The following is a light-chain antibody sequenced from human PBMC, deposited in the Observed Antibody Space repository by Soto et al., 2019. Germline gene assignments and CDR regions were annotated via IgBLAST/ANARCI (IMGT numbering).Light chain of an antibody. Sequence: EIRLTQSPGTLSLSPGESATLSCKASQTPSGTYFAWYRQAPGQAPRLLVYGPSLRATGIPDRFSDSGSRIELNLTFNKVEPEDFAMDYWHQFGSSPFTFGPRTRV. CDR1: QTPSGTY. CDR2: GPS. J-gene: IGKJ3*01. V-gene: IGKV3-20*01. CDR3: HQFGSSPFT.